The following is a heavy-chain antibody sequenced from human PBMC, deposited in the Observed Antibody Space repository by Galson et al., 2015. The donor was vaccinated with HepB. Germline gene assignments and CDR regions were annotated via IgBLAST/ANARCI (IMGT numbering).Heavy chain of an antibody. CDR1: GFTFDDYG. J-gene: IGHJ4*02. D-gene: IGHD2-2*01. Sequence: SLRLSCAASGFTFDDYGMSWVRQPPGKGLEWVSGINWHGGSTGFADSVKGRFTISRDNAKNSLYLQMNSLRAEDTALYYCARWGGSSASCYLDYWGQGTLVTVSS. V-gene: IGHV3-20*04. CDR3: ARWGGSSASCYLDY. CDR2: INWHGGST.